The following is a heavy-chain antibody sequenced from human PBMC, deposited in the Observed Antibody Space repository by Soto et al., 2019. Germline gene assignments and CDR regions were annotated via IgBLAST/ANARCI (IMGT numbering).Heavy chain of an antibody. J-gene: IGHJ6*02. Sequence: QVQLVQSGAEVKKPGASVKVSCKASGYTFTGYYMHWVRQAPGQGLEWMGWIKPNSGGTNYAQKFQSRVTMTRDTYISTAYLELSRLRSDDTDVYYCARERHSYGYGYDMDVWCQGTTVTVSS. CDR2: IKPNSGGT. CDR3: ARERHSYGYGYDMDV. CDR1: GYTFTGYY. D-gene: IGHD5-18*01. V-gene: IGHV1-2*02.